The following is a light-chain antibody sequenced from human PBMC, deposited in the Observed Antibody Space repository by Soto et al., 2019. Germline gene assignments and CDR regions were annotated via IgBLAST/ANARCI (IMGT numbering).Light chain of an antibody. CDR1: SSNIGSNT. Sequence: QSVLTQPPSASGTPGQRATMSCSGSSSNIGSNTVNWYQHLPGTAPKLLIYGNNQRPSGVPDRFSGSKSGTSASISGLQSEDEADYYCAAWDDSLGGHVVFGGGTKLTVL. J-gene: IGLJ2*01. CDR2: GNN. CDR3: AAWDDSLGGHVV. V-gene: IGLV1-44*01.